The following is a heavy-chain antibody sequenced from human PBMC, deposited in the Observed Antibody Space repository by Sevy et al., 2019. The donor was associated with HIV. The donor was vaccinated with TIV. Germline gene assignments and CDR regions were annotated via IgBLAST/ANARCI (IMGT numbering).Heavy chain of an antibody. CDR3: ARDDGNDYFHY. J-gene: IGHJ4*02. V-gene: IGHV3-7*01. CDR1: GFTFSKYW. D-gene: IGHD1-1*01. CDR2: IKQDAGQK. Sequence: GGSLRLSCAASGFTFSKYWMGCVRQAPGKGLEWVANIKQDAGQKYYVDSVKGRFTISRDNAKNSLYLQMNSLRAEDTTVYFCARDDGNDYFHYWGQGTLVTVSS.